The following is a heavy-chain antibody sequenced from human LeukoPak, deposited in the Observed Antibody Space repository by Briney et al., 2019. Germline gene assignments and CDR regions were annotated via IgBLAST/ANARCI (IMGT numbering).Heavy chain of an antibody. CDR2: MSPNSGDT. Sequence: ASVKVSCKASGYTFTSYDFNWVRQATGQRPEWMGWMSPNSGDTGYAQKFQDRVTMTRNTSISTAYMELSSLRSEDTAVYYCARTIGYYYYYYGMDAWGQGTTVTVSS. D-gene: IGHD3-3*01. V-gene: IGHV1-8*01. CDR3: ARTIGYYYYYYGMDA. CDR1: GYTFTSYD. J-gene: IGHJ6*02.